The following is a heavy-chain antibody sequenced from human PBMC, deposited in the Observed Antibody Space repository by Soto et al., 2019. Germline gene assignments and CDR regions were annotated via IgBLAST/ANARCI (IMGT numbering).Heavy chain of an antibody. D-gene: IGHD4-17*01. Sequence: EVQLLESGGGLVQPGGSLRLSCAASGFTFSSYAMSWVRQTPGKGLDWLSVISASGATTYYADSVRGRFTVSRDNSRNTLYLQMNSLRAEDTAVYYCAKRGTTVTTKTFDLWGQGTLVTVSS. CDR2: ISASGATT. CDR1: GFTFSSYA. CDR3: AKRGTTVTTKTFDL. J-gene: IGHJ4*02. V-gene: IGHV3-23*01.